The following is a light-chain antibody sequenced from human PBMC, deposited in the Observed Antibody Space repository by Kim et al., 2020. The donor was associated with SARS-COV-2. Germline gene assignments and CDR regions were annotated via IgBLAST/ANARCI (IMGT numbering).Light chain of an antibody. V-gene: IGKV3-15*01. J-gene: IGKJ4*01. CDR3: QQYNSWFRT. CDR1: QQLTNN. CDR2: AAS. Sequence: VSPGESATLSCRASQQLTNNLAWLQQKPGQAPRLLIYAASSRATGVPARFSGSGSGTEFTLTISSLQSEDSAVYYCQQYNSWFRTFGGGTKVDIK.